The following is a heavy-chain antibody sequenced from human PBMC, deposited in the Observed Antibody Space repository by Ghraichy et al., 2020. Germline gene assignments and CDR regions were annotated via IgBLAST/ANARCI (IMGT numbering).Heavy chain of an antibody. Sequence: SETLSLTCAVYGGSFSGYYWSWIRQPPGKGLEWIGEINHSGSTNYNPSLKSRVTISVDTSKNQFSLKLTSVTAADTAVYYCARGPIVVVVAASSLVEYYYYGMDVWGQGTTVTVSS. V-gene: IGHV4-34*01. D-gene: IGHD2-15*01. J-gene: IGHJ6*02. CDR3: ARGPIVVVVAASSLVEYYYYGMDV. CDR1: GGSFSGYY. CDR2: INHSGST.